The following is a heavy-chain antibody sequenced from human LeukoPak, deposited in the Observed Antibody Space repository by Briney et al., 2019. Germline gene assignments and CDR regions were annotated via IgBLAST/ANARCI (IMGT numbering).Heavy chain of an antibody. CDR2: ITTSSSYI. V-gene: IGHV3-21*01. Sequence: KPGGSLRLSCAASGFTFSSYSMNWVRQAPGKGLEWVSSITTSSSYIYYADSVKGRFTISRDNAKNSLYLQMNSLRAEDTAVYYCARDGGDSGFDPWGQGTLVTVSS. CDR3: ARDGGDSGFDP. D-gene: IGHD2-21*02. CDR1: GFTFSSYS. J-gene: IGHJ5*02.